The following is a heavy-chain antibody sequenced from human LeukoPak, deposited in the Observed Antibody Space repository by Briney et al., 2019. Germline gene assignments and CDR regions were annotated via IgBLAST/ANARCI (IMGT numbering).Heavy chain of an antibody. J-gene: IGHJ4*02. Sequence: SQTLSLTCAVSGGSISSGGYSWSWIRQPPGKGLEWIGSIYHSGSVYFNPSLKSRVTISVDTSNNQFSLKLSSVTAADTAVYYCASTITVTTDYWGQGTLVTVSS. D-gene: IGHD4-17*01. V-gene: IGHV4-30-2*03. CDR2: IYHSGSV. CDR1: GGSISSGGYS. CDR3: ASTITVTTDY.